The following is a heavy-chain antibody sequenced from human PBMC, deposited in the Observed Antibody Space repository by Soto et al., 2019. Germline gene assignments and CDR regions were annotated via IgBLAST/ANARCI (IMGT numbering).Heavy chain of an antibody. J-gene: IGHJ4*02. CDR3: ASLYYDFWSGLGFDY. D-gene: IGHD3-3*01. CDR1: GFTFSSYS. Sequence: GGSLRLSCAASGFTFSSYSMNWVRQAPGKGLEWVSSISSSSSYIYYADSVKGRFTISRDNAKNSLYLQMNSLRAEDTAVYYCASLYYDFWSGLGFDYWGQGTLVTVSS. CDR2: ISSSSSYI. V-gene: IGHV3-21*01.